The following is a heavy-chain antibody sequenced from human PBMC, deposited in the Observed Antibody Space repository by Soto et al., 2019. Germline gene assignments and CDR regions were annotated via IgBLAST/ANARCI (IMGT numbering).Heavy chain of an antibody. Sequence: SETLSLTCTVSGGSVGNDNFYWSWIRQPPGKGLEWIGYVHSSGITNYNPSLKRRVTISVDTSRNQFSLRLSSVTAADTAVYYCARGLTMGQLPSHFDHWGQGTLVTVSS. J-gene: IGHJ5*02. V-gene: IGHV4-61*01. CDR3: ARGLTMGQLPSHFDH. CDR1: GGSVGNDNFY. CDR2: VHSSGIT. D-gene: IGHD3-16*01.